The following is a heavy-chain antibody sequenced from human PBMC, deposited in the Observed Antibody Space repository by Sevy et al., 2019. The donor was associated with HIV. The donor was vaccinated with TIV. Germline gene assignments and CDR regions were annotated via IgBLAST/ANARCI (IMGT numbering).Heavy chain of an antibody. J-gene: IGHJ4*02. V-gene: IGHV4-34*01. CDR3: ARIEYSSTPFDY. D-gene: IGHD6-6*01. Sequence: SETLSLTCAVYGGSFSGYYWSWIRQPPGKGLEWIGEINHSGSTNYNPSLKSRVTISVDTSKNQFSLKLSSVTAADTAMYYCARIEYSSTPFDYWGQGTLVTVSS. CDR1: GGSFSGYY. CDR2: INHSGST.